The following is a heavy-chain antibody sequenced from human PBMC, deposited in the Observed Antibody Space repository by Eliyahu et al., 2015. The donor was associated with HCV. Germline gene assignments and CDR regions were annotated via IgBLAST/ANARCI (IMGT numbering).Heavy chain of an antibody. Sequence: EVQLVESGGGLVQTGRSLRLSCVASGFTFEDYAMHWVRQAPGQGLEWVSGISWNSESIGYVDSVKGRFTISRDNAKNLLYLQMDSLRDEDTALYYCARDAGTNWNYVGWFDPWGQGTLVTVSS. CDR1: GFTFEDYA. V-gene: IGHV3-9*01. CDR2: ISWNSESI. J-gene: IGHJ5*02. D-gene: IGHD1-7*01. CDR3: ARDAGTNWNYVGWFDP.